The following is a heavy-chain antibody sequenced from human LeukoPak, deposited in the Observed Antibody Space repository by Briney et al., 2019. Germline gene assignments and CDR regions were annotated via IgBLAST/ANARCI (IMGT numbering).Heavy chain of an antibody. J-gene: IGHJ5*02. V-gene: IGHV4-59*01. CDR1: GGSISSYY. CDR2: IYYSGST. Sequence: KSSETLSLTCTVSGGSISSYYWSWIRQPAGKGLEWIGYIYYSGSTNYNPSLKSRVTISVDTSKNQFSLKLSSVTAADTAVYYCARGSRGVTNMNWFDPWGQGTLVTVSS. CDR3: ARGSRGVTNMNWFDP. D-gene: IGHD3-10*01.